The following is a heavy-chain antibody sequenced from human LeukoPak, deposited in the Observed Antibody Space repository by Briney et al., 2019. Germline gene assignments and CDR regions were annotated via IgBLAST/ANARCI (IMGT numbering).Heavy chain of an antibody. CDR1: GFALSSYG. J-gene: IGHJ4*02. CDR3: RGYYYDSSGFYRDY. CDR2: ILNDGSSK. Sequence: GGSLRLSCVASGFALSSYGMHWVRQAPGKGLEWVAVILNDGSSKYYADSVKGRFTISRDNSKNTLYLQMNSLRAEDTAVYYCRGYYYDSSGFYRDYWGQGTLVTVSS. V-gene: IGHV3-30*03. D-gene: IGHD3-22*01.